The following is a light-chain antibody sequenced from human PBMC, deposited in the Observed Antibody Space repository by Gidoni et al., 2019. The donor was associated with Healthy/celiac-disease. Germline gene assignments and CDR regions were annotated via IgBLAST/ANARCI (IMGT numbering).Light chain of an antibody. Sequence: SYVLTQPPSVSVAPGQTARITCGGNNIGSKSVHWYQQKPGQAPVLVVYEDSDRPSGIPTRFSGTNSGNTATLTISRVEAGDEADYYCQVWDSSSDHPVVFGGGTKLTVL. J-gene: IGLJ2*01. V-gene: IGLV3-21*02. CDR2: EDS. CDR1: NIGSKS. CDR3: QVWDSSSDHPVV.